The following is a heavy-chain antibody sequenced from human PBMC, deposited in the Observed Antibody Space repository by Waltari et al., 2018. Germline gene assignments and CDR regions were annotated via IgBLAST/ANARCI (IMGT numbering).Heavy chain of an antibody. V-gene: IGHV3-9*01. CDR3: AKAIWGSSAVFLGY. CDR2: NCWNSWRV. Sequence: EVQLVESGGGSVQPGRSLRLSCAASGFTFDGYAMHWVRQATGKGLEGVSGNCWNSWRVGYASSVEGLFTIPRDNAKNSLCLQRNSLSAEDTAFYYCAKAIWGSSAVFLGYWGQGTLVTVSS. J-gene: IGHJ4*02. CDR1: GFTFDGYA. D-gene: IGHD6-6*01.